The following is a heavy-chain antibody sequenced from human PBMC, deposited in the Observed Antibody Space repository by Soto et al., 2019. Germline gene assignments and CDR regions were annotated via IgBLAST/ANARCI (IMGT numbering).Heavy chain of an antibody. D-gene: IGHD6-13*01. V-gene: IGHV1-46*01. CDR2: INPSGDT. Sequence: SVKASCKASGYTFTSYYMHWARQANRKGLEWMGIINPSGDTNYAQKFQERVTITRDMSTSTVYMELSSLRSEDTAVYYCAAAPHYMAAIRYYRMDVWGQGTTVTVS. J-gene: IGHJ6*02. CDR1: GYTFTSYY. CDR3: AAAPHYMAAIRYYRMDV.